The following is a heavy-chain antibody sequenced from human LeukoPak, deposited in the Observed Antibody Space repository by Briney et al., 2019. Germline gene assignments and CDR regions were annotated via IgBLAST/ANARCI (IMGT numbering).Heavy chain of an antibody. CDR3: VRGRNNNYYDDSGYSPY. V-gene: IGHV3-13*01. CDR1: GFTFSSFD. CDR2: IGTLLDT. D-gene: IGHD3-22*01. J-gene: IGHJ4*02. Sequence: GGSLRLSCAASGFTFSSFDMHWVRQAPGKGLEWVSGIGTLLDTDYPDSLKGRFTISRENAKNSVSLQMNNVRAGDTAVYYCVRGRNNNYYDDSGYSPYWGQGTLVTVSS.